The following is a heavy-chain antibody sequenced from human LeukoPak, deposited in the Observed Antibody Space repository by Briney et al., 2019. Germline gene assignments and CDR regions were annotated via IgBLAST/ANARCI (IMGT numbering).Heavy chain of an antibody. D-gene: IGHD5-12*01. J-gene: IGHJ4*02. CDR1: GGSISSYY. V-gene: IGHV4-59*06. CDR3: ARSRPGGYDFRYYFDY. CDR2: IYYSGST. Sequence: SETLSLTCTVSGGSISSYYWSWIRQHPGKGLEWIGYIYYSGSTYYNPSLKSRVTISVDTSKNQFSLKLSSVTAADTAVYYCARSRPGGYDFRYYFDYWGQGTLVTVSS.